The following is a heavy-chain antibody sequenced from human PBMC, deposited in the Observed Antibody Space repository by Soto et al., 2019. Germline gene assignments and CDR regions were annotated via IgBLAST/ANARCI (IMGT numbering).Heavy chain of an antibody. CDR3: ARGAFSRSPNNYYYYGMDV. CDR2: IIPIFGTA. D-gene: IGHD3-10*01. J-gene: IGHJ6*02. CDR1: GGTFSSYA. Sequence: SVKVSCKASGGTFSSYAISWVRQAPGQGLEWMGGIIPIFGTANYAQKFQGRVTITADESTSTAYMELSSLRSEDTAVYYCARGAFSRSPNNYYYYGMDVWGQGTTVAVSS. V-gene: IGHV1-69*13.